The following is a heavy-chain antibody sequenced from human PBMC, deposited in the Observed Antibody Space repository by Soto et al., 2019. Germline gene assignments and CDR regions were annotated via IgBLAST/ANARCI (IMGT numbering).Heavy chain of an antibody. Sequence: QVQLVQSGAEVKKPGASVKVSCKASGYTFTSYGISWVRQAPGQGLEWMGWISAYNGNTNYAQNLQVRVTMTTDTSTSTAYMERRILRSDDTAVYYCGRLAGLLWFGESNWFDPWGQGTLVTVSS. CDR3: GRLAGLLWFGESNWFDP. D-gene: IGHD3-10*01. J-gene: IGHJ5*02. V-gene: IGHV1-18*01. CDR1: GYTFTSYG. CDR2: ISAYNGNT.